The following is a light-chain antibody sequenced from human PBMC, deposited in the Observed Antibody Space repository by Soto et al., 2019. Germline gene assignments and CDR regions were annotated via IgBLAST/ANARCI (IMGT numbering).Light chain of an antibody. CDR2: DVS. Sequence: QSALTQPRSVSGSPGQSVTISCTGTSSDVGGYNYVSWYQQHPGKAPKLMIYDVSKRPSGVPDRFSGSKSGNTASLTISGLQAEDEADYYCCSFAGSLRVFGTGPKVTVL. J-gene: IGLJ1*01. CDR3: CSFAGSLRV. CDR1: SSDVGGYNY. V-gene: IGLV2-11*01.